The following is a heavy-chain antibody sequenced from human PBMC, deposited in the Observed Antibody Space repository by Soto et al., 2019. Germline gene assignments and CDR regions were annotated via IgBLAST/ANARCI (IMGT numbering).Heavy chain of an antibody. CDR1: GYTFTNYG. Sequence: QVQLLQSGAEVKKPGASVEVSCKASGYTFTNYGITWVRQAPGQGLEWMGWISAYNGDTHYTQRLQGRVTMTTDTSTSTAYMELRGLRSDDTAVYYCARVRQVVGYFYYYMDVWGKGTTVTVSS. CDR2: ISAYNGDT. D-gene: IGHD6-6*01. J-gene: IGHJ6*03. CDR3: ARVRQVVGYFYYYMDV. V-gene: IGHV1-18*01.